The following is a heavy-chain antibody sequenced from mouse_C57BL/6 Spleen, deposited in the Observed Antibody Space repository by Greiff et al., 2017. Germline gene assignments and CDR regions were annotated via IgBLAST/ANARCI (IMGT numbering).Heavy chain of an antibody. D-gene: IGHD2-2*01. CDR1: GYAFSSSW. V-gene: IGHV1-82*01. J-gene: IGHJ1*03. CDR2: IYPGDGDT. Sequence: QVQLQQSGPELVKPGASVKISCKASGYAFSSSWMNWVKQRPGKGLEWIGRIYPGDGDTNYNGKFKGKATLTADKSSSKAYMPLSSLTSEGSAVYFCAREGGGYDVDWYFDVWGTGTTVTVSS. CDR3: AREGGGYDVDWYFDV.